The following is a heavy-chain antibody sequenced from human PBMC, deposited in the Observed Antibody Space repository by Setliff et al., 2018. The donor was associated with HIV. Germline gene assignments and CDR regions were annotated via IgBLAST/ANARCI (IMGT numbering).Heavy chain of an antibody. Sequence: ASVKVSCKASGYTFTGYFIHWVRQAPGQGLEWMGRIIPNSAGTNYAQKFQGRVTMARDTSISTAYMELSRLRSGDTAVYYCATKVYCTNGVCLDAFDIWGQGTMVTVSS. J-gene: IGHJ3*02. CDR1: GYTFTGYF. V-gene: IGHV1-2*06. CDR2: IIPNSAGT. D-gene: IGHD2-8*01. CDR3: ATKVYCTNGVCLDAFDI.